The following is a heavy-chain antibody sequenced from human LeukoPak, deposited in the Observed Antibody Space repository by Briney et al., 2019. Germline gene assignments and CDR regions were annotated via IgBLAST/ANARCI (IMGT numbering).Heavy chain of an antibody. CDR2: IYYSGST. Sequence: SQTLSLTCTVSGGSISSYYWSWIRQPPGKGLEWIGYIYYSGSTYYNPSLKSRVTISVDTSKNQFSLKLSSVTAADTAVYYCARHSNSWFNPWGQGTLVTVSS. J-gene: IGHJ5*02. CDR3: ARHSNSWFNP. D-gene: IGHD2/OR15-2a*01. CDR1: GGSISSYY. V-gene: IGHV4-59*08.